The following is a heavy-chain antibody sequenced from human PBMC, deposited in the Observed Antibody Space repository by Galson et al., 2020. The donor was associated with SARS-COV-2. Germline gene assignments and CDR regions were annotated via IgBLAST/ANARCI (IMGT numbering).Heavy chain of an antibody. CDR1: GFSFSDYW. J-gene: IGHJ4*02. Sequence: GESLKISCAASGFSFSDYWMHWVRQAPGKGLVWVSRINSYGNSTNYADSVRGRFFVSRDNAKNMLYLQMNSLRAEDTAVYYCVRHSSGDYWGQGTLVTVSS. V-gene: IGHV3-74*01. CDR2: INSYGNST. CDR3: VRHSSGDY. D-gene: IGHD3-22*01.